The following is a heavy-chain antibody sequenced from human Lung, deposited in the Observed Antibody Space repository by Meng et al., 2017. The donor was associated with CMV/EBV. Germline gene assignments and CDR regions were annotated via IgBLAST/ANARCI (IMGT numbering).Heavy chain of an antibody. CDR1: GGSCSGYY. J-gene: IGHJ4*02. CDR2: INHSGST. CDR3: AAQTAYYDFWSGYYDS. V-gene: IGHV4-34*01. Sequence: GGSCSGYYWSWIRQPQGKGLEWSGEINHSGSTNYNPSLKSRVTISVDTSKNQFSLKLSSVTAADTAVYYCAAQTAYYDFWSGYYDSWGQGTLVTVSS. D-gene: IGHD3-3*01.